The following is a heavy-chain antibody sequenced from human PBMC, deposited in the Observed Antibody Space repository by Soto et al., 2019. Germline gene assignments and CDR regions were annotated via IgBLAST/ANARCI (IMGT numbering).Heavy chain of an antibody. CDR2: IYHSGST. CDR3: ARYRIAAAGYFDY. J-gene: IGHJ4*02. V-gene: IGHV4-4*02. D-gene: IGHD6-13*01. Sequence: SETLSLTCAVSGGSISSSNWWSWVRQPPGKGLEWIGEIYHSGSTNYNPSLKSRVTISVDKSKNQFSLKLSSVTAAATAVYYCARYRIAAAGYFDYWGQGTLVTVSS. CDR1: GGSISSSNW.